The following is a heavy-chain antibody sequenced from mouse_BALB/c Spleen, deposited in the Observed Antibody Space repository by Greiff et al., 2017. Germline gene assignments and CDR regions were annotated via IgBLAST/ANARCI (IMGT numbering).Heavy chain of an antibody. CDR1: GFNIKDTY. J-gene: IGHJ4*01. CDR3: AREAQRVAMDY. CDR2: IDPANGNT. Sequence: VQLQQSGAELVKPGASVKLSCTASGFNIKDTYMHWVKQRPEQGLEWIGRIDPANGNTKYDPKFQGKATITADTSSNTAYLQLSSLTSEDTAVYYCAREAQRVAMDYWGQGTSVTVSS. V-gene: IGHV14-3*02.